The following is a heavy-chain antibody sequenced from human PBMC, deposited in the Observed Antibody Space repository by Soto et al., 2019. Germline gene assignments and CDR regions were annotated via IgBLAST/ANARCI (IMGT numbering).Heavy chain of an antibody. CDR3: ARVPYNYYDSTNDAFDI. CDR2: TYFSGST. D-gene: IGHD3-22*01. J-gene: IGHJ3*02. Sequence: SETLSLTCTVSGDSVNRGGYYWSWIRQHPGKGLEWIGHTYFSGSTNYNPSLKSRVTISVDTSKNQFSLRLSSVTAADTAVYFCARVPYNYYDSTNDAFDIWGQGTMVTVSS. CDR1: GDSVNRGGYY. V-gene: IGHV4-31*03.